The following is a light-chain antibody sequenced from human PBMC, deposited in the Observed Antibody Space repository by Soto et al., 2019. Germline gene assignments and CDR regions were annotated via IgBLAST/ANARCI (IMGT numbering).Light chain of an antibody. Sequence: DIVMTQTPDSLAVALGERATINCNASQSVLYSSNHKNYLAWSTHKPGQTPNMLIYWASTRESGVPDRFSGFGSGTEFTLSISGLQPDEFGTYYCQQYYMGWTFGQGTKVDIK. CDR3: QQYYMGWT. CDR1: QSVLYSSNHKNY. J-gene: IGKJ1*01. CDR2: WAS. V-gene: IGKV4-1*01.